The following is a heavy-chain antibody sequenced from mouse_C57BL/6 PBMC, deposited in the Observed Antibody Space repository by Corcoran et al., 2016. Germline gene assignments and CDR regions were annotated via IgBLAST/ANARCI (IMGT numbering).Heavy chain of an antibody. V-gene: IGHV1-81*01. J-gene: IGHJ3*01. D-gene: IGHD1-1*01. Sequence: QVQLQQSGAELARPGASVKLSCKASGYTFTSYGISWVKQRTGQGLEWIGEIYPRSGNTYYNEKFKGKATLTADKSSSTAYMELRSLTSEDSAVYFCARGYYGSSYVGWFAYWGQGTLVTVSA. CDR1: GYTFTSYG. CDR3: ARGYYGSSYVGWFAY. CDR2: IYPRSGNT.